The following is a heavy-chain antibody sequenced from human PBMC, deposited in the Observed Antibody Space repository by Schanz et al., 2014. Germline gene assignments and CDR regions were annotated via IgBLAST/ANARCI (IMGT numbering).Heavy chain of an antibody. CDR1: GRTFIVYH. D-gene: IGHD5-12*01. CDR2: INPSGVST. Sequence: QVQLVQSGAEVKKPGASMKVSCKASGRTFIVYHVLHWVRQAPGQGLEWLGIINPSGVSTSSAQEFQGRVTMTRDTSTSTLQMELSSLRVEDTAVYYCARDPNSVNEIDYWGQGTLVTVSS. V-gene: IGHV1-46*01. CDR3: ARDPNSVNEIDY. J-gene: IGHJ4*02.